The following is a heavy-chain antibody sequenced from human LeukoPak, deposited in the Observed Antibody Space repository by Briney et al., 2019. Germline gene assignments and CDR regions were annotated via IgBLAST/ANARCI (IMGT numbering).Heavy chain of an antibody. CDR2: ISTGSTYI. CDR3: ARDQPPNLYYDILTEWENYYYYYMDV. Sequence: GGSLRLSCAAAGFTFNSYNMNWVRQAPGKGLEWVSSISTGSTYIYYADSVKGRFTISRDNAKNSLYLQMNSLRAEDTAVYYCARDQPPNLYYDILTEWENYYYYYMDVWGKGTTVTVSS. D-gene: IGHD3-9*01. J-gene: IGHJ6*03. V-gene: IGHV3-21*01. CDR1: GFTFNSYN.